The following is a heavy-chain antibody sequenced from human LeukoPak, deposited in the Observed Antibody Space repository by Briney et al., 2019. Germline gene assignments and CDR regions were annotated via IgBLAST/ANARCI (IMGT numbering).Heavy chain of an antibody. CDR2: ISWNSGSI. V-gene: IGHV3-9*03. D-gene: IGHD5-18*01. CDR3: TRASGYSSGAVDY. Sequence: PGRSLRLSRAASGFTFDDYAMHWVRQAPGKGLEWVSGISWNSGSIGYADSVKGRFTISRDNAKSTPYLQMNSLRADDMALYYCTRASGYSSGAVDYWGQGTLVTVSS. J-gene: IGHJ4*02. CDR1: GFTFDDYA.